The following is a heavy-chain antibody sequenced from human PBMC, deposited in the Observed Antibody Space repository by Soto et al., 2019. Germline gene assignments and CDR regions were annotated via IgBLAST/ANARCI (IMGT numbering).Heavy chain of an antibody. J-gene: IGHJ4*02. CDR2: IKSKIDGATT. V-gene: IGHV3-15*02. D-gene: IGHD1-26*01. CDR3: TQHHVGHYFDY. CDR1: GYIFSNGW. Sequence: EVQLVESGGALVKPGGSLRLSCTGSGYIFSNGWMSWVRQAPGKGLEWVGRIKSKIDGATTDYAAPVQGRFTISRDDSKNTLYLQMNSLRTEDTAVYYCTQHHVGHYFDYWGQGSLVTVSS.